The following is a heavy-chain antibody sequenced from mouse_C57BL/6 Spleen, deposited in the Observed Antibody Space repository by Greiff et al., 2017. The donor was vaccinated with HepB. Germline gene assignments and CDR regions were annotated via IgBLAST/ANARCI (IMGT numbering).Heavy chain of an antibody. CDR2: INPSSGYT. D-gene: IGHD2-3*01. Sequence: VKLQQSGAELARPGASVKMSCKASGYTFSSYTMHWVKQRPGQGLEWIGYINPSSGYTKYNQKFKDKATLTADKSSSTASMQLSSLTSADSAVYYCARTRDGAMDYWGEGTSVTVSS. J-gene: IGHJ4*01. CDR1: GYTFSSYT. CDR3: ARTRDGAMDY. V-gene: IGHV1-4*01.